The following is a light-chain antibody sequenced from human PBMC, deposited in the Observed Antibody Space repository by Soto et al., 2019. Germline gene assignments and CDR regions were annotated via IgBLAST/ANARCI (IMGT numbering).Light chain of an antibody. V-gene: IGKV1-5*01. CDR2: DAS. CDR3: QQYNSYPWT. CDR1: QNIYGW. J-gene: IGKJ1*01. Sequence: DIQMTQSPSTLSASVGDRVTITCRATQNIYGWLAWYQQKSGKAPKLLIYDASSLESGVPSRFSGSGFGTEFTVTISSLQPDDFPTYYCQQYNSYPWTFGQGTKVEVK.